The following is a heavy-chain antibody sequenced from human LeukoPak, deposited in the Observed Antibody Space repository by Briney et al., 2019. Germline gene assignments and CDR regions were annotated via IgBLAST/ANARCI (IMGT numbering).Heavy chain of an antibody. CDR3: ARCGRGGYTRPFDY. V-gene: IGHV3-66*02. CDR1: GFTFSADF. J-gene: IGHJ4*02. CDR2: FYADGTT. D-gene: IGHD3-22*01. Sequence: GGALRLSCVPSGFTFSADFISGVRQAPGKGVEGVSDFYADGTTYYANSVKGRFTVSRDNSKNTLYLQMGSLRAEDTAVYYCARCGRGGYTRPFDYWGQGTLVTVSS.